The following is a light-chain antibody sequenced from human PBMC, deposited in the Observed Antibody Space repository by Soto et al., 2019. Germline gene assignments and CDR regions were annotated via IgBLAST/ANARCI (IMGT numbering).Light chain of an antibody. CDR2: GAS. CDR1: QSVSSSY. CDR3: QQYSSSIT. J-gene: IGKJ5*01. Sequence: EIVLTQSPGTLSLSPGERATLSCRASQSVSSSYLAWYQQKPGQAPRLLIYGASSRATGIPDRFSDSGSGTDFTLTISRLEPEDFAVYYCQQYSSSITFGQGTRLEIK. V-gene: IGKV3-20*01.